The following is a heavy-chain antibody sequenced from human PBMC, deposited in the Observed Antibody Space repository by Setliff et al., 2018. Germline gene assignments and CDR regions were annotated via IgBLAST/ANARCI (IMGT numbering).Heavy chain of an antibody. CDR1: GYTFNSYG. D-gene: IGHD3-22*01. CDR2: ISPYNGNT. CDR3: ARSSDSGYYHQRDAFDI. V-gene: IGHV1-18*04. J-gene: IGHJ3*02. Sequence: ASVKVSCKASGYTFNSYGINWLRQAPGQGLEWLGWISPYNGNTKYAQTVQDRITMATDASTRTSYMELSSLRSDDTAVYFCARSSDSGYYHQRDAFDIWGQGTRVNVSS.